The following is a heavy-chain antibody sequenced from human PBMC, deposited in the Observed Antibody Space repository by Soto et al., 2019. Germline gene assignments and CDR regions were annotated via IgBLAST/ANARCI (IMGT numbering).Heavy chain of an antibody. Sequence: GGSLRLSCAASGFSFTKYAMSWVRQAPGKGLVWVSRINSDGSSTSYADSVKGRFTISRDNSKNTLYLQMNSLRAEDTAVYYCAKGEYFDYVLSFDSWGQGTLVTVSS. V-gene: IGHV3-23*01. J-gene: IGHJ4*02. CDR3: AKGEYFDYVLSFDS. CDR2: INSDGSST. D-gene: IGHD3-9*01. CDR1: GFSFTKYA.